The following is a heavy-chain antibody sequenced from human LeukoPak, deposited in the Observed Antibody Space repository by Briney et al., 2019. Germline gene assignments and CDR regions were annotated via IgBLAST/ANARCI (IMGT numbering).Heavy chain of an antibody. Sequence: SETLSLTCTVSGGSIRSYYWSWIRQPPGKGLEWIGYIYYSGSTNYNPSLKSRVTISVDTSKNQFSLKLSSVTAADTAVYYCARHLAEGSYYYGMDVWGQGTTVTVSS. CDR2: IYYSGST. J-gene: IGHJ6*02. V-gene: IGHV4-59*08. D-gene: IGHD3-10*01. CDR3: ARHLAEGSYYYGMDV. CDR1: GGSIRSYY.